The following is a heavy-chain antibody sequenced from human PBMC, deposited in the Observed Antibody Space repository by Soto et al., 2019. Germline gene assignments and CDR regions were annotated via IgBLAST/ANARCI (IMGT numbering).Heavy chain of an antibody. Sequence: SETLSLTCAVYGGSFSGYYWSWIRQPPGKGLEWIGEINHSGSTNYNPSLKSRVTISVDTSKNQFSLKLSSVTAADTAVYYCARERTSGYLDYWGQGTLVT. CDR3: ARERTSGYLDY. CDR1: GGSFSGYY. V-gene: IGHV4-34*01. CDR2: INHSGST. J-gene: IGHJ4*02. D-gene: IGHD3-3*01.